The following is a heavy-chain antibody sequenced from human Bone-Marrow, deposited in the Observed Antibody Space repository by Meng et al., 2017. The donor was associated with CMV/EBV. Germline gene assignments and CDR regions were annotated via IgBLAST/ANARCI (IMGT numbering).Heavy chain of an antibody. Sequence: SETLSLTCTVSGGSISYYYWSWIRQPPGKGLEWIGSIYYSGSTNYSPSLKSRVTISVDTSKNQFSLKLSSVTAADTAVYYCRTYQLLNAFDIWGQGTMVTVSS. V-gene: IGHV4-59*08. CDR1: GGSISYYY. CDR3: RTYQLLNAFDI. D-gene: IGHD2-2*01. J-gene: IGHJ3*02. CDR2: IYYSGST.